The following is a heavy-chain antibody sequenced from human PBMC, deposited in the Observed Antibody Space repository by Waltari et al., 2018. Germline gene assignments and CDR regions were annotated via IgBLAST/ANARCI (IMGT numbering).Heavy chain of an antibody. CDR1: SSGGYY. CDR3: ARAHPYYDFWSGYPQLNWFDP. Sequence: SSGGYYWSWIRQHPGKGLEWIGYIYYSGSTYYNPSLKSLVTISVDTSKNQFSLKLSSVTAADTAVYYCARAHPYYDFWSGYPQLNWFDPWGQGTLVTVSS. CDR2: IYYSGST. V-gene: IGHV4-31*01. J-gene: IGHJ5*02. D-gene: IGHD3-3*01.